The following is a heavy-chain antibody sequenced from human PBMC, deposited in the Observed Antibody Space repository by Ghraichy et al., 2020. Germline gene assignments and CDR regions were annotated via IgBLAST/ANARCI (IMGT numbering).Heavy chain of an antibody. CDR2: ISYSGSTL. V-gene: IGHV3-48*01. Sequence: GESLNISCAASGFTFSTYNMNWVRQAPGKALEWISYISYSGSTLKYAESVKGRFTVSRDNAKTSLFLQMNSLRAEDTAVYYCTRGMTTRGDYWGQGTLVTVSS. J-gene: IGHJ4*02. CDR1: GFTFSTYN. CDR3: TRGMTTRGDY. D-gene: IGHD4-17*01.